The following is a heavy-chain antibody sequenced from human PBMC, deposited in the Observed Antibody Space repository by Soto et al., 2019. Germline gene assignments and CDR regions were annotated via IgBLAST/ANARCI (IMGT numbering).Heavy chain of an antibody. CDR2: INPSGGST. CDR3: ARGYCSSTSCPSYPPPFDY. CDR1: GYTFTSYY. D-gene: IGHD2-2*01. J-gene: IGHJ4*02. V-gene: IGHV1-46*01. Sequence: QVQLVQSGAEVKKPGASVKVSCKASGYTFTSYYMHWVRQAPGQGLEWMGIINPSGGSTSYAQKFQGRVTMTSDTSTSTVYMELSSLRSDDTAVYYCARGYCSSTSCPSYPPPFDYWGQGTLVTVSS.